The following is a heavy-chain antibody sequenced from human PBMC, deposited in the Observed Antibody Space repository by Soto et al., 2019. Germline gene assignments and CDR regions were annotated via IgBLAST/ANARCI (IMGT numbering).Heavy chain of an antibody. CDR1: GGTFSSYA. D-gene: IGHD3-22*01. CDR2: IIPTFGTA. CDR3: ATTATYYDSKVNPPDAFDI. J-gene: IGHJ3*02. Sequence: SVKVSCKASGGTFSSYAISWVRQAPGQGLEWMGGIIPTFGTANYAQKFQGRVTITADESTSTAYMELSSLRSEDTAVYYCATTATYYDSKVNPPDAFDIWGQGTMVTVSS. V-gene: IGHV1-69*13.